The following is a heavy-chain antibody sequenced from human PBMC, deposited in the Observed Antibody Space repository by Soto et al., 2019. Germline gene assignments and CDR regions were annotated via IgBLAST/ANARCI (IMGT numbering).Heavy chain of an antibody. CDR3: TTDTKKYYDFWSGSNRGGEYYYGMDV. V-gene: IGHV3-15*01. CDR1: GFNFSNAW. CDR2: IKSKTDGGRI. J-gene: IGHJ6*02. Sequence: KPGGSLRLSCAASGFNFSNAWMSWVRQAPGKGLEWVGRIKSKTDGGRIDYAAPVKGRFTISRDDSKITLYLQINSLKTEDTAVYYCTTDTKKYYDFWSGSNRGGEYYYGMDVWGQGTTVTGSS. D-gene: IGHD3-3*01.